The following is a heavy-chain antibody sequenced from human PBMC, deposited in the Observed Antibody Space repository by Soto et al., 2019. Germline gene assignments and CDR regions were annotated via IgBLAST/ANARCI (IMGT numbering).Heavy chain of an antibody. CDR1: GYSFINYW. V-gene: IGHV5-10-1*01. CDR3: VRRHSGAKDGDNAFCYYGID. CDR2: IDPSDSYT. Sequence: GASLKISCKASGYSFINYWINWVRQMPGTGLEWMGTIDPSDSYTNYSPSFQGHVTISVDESVNTAYLQWSSLKASDTAMYYCVRRHSGAKDGDNAFCYYGID. D-gene: IGHD1-1*01. J-gene: IGHJ6*01.